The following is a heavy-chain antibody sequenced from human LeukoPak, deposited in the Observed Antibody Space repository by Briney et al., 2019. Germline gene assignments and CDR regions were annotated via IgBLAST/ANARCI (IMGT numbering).Heavy chain of an antibody. CDR3: ARRAVYYYYGMDV. J-gene: IGHJ6*02. V-gene: IGHV1-2*02. Sequence: ASVKVSCKASGYTFTGYYIHWVRQAPRQGLEWMGWINPNSGGTNYAQKFQGRITMTRDTSISTAYMEVSRLKSDDTAVYYCARRAVYYYYGMDVWGQGSTVTVSS. CDR1: GYTFTGYY. D-gene: IGHD6-25*01. CDR2: INPNSGGT.